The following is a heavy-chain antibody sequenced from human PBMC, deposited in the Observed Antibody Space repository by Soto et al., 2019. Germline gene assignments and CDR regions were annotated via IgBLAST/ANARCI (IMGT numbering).Heavy chain of an antibody. V-gene: IGHV3-23*01. CDR2: ISGSGGST. CDR1: GFTFSSYA. J-gene: IGHJ3*02. Sequence: GSLRLSCAASGFTFSSYAMSWVRQAPGKGLEWVSAISGSGGSTYYADSVKGRFTISRDNSKNTLYLQMNSLRAEDTAVYYCAKDQGDIVVVVAALDAFDIWGQGTMVTVSS. CDR3: AKDQGDIVVVVAALDAFDI. D-gene: IGHD2-15*01.